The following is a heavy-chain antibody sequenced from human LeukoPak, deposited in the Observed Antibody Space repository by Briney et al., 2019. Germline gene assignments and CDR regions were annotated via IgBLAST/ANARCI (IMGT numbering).Heavy chain of an antibody. V-gene: IGHV1-2*02. CDR2: INPNSGGT. CDR1: GYTFTGYY. Sequence: ASVKVSCKASGYTFTGYYMHWVRQAPGQGLEWMGWINPNSGGTNYAQKFQGRVTMTRDTSISTAYMELSRLRSDDTAVYYCARRRGELPHLYYFDYWGQGTLVTVSS. J-gene: IGHJ4*02. CDR3: ARRRGELPHLYYFDY. D-gene: IGHD1-26*01.